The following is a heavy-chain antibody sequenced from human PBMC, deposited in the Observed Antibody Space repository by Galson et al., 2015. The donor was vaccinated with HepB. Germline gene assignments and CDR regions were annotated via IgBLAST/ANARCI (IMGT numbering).Heavy chain of an antibody. Sequence: SLRLSCAASGFTFSNYAMTWVRQAPGKGLEWVSAIRCSGGSTYYADSVKGRFTISRDNSKNTLYLQMNNLRAEDTAIYYCAKTTMQWELLPGDYWGQGALVTVSS. CDR2: IRCSGGST. CDR1: GFTFSNYA. V-gene: IGHV3-23*01. D-gene: IGHD1-26*01. J-gene: IGHJ4*02. CDR3: AKTTMQWELLPGDY.